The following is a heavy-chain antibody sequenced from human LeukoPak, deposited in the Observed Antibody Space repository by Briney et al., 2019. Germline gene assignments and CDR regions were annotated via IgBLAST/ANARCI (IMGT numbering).Heavy chain of an antibody. CDR1: GFTFSSYW. V-gene: IGHV3-74*01. CDR3: ARVEGGYYDSSGYYSY. Sequence: GGSLRLSCAASGFTFSSYWMHWVRQAPGKGLVWVSRINSDGTSTRYADSVKGRFTISRDNAKNTLYLQMNSLRAEDTAVYYCARVEGGYYDSSGYYSYWGQGTLVTVSS. J-gene: IGHJ4*02. CDR2: INSDGTST. D-gene: IGHD3-22*01.